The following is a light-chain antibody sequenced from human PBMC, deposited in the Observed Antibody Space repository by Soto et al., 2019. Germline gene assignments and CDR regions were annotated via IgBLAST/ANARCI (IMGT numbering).Light chain of an antibody. V-gene: IGLV1-44*01. CDR2: NNN. CDR1: SSNIGTNA. J-gene: IGLJ1*01. CDR3: AAWDDSLNGYV. Sequence: QPVLTQPPSASGTPGQRVTLSCSGGSSNIGTNAVNWYQQLPGTAPKLLIYNNNQRRSGVPDRFSGSKSGTSASLAISGLQSEDEADYYCAAWDDSLNGYVFGTGTKVTVL.